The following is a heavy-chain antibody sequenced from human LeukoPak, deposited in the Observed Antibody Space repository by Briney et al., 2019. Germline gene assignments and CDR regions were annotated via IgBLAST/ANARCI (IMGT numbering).Heavy chain of an antibody. CDR1: GFTFSSYA. Sequence: GGSLRLSCAASGFTFSSYAMHWVRQAPGKGLEWVAVISYDGSNKYYADSVKGRFTISRDNSKNTLYLQMNSLRAEDTAVYYCAREGSTSCPDHWGQGTLVTVSS. J-gene: IGHJ4*02. D-gene: IGHD2-2*01. CDR2: ISYDGSNK. V-gene: IGHV3-30-3*01. CDR3: AREGSTSCPDH.